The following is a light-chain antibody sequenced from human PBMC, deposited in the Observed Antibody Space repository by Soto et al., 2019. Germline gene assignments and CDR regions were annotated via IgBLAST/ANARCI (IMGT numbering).Light chain of an antibody. Sequence: QSVLTQPASVSGSPGQSITISCTGTSSDVGGYNSVSWYQQHPGKAPKLMIHDVSNRASGVSSRFSGSKSDNTASLTISGLQAEDEADYYCSSYSPSTTYGFGTGTKVTVL. J-gene: IGLJ1*01. CDR2: DVS. CDR3: SSYSPSTTYG. V-gene: IGLV2-14*01. CDR1: SSDVGGYNS.